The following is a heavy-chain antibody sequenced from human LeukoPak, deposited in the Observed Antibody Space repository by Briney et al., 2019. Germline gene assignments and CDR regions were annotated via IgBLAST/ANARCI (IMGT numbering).Heavy chain of an antibody. Sequence: SETLSLTCTVSGGSISSSSYYWGWIRQPPGKGLEWIGEINHSGSTNYNPSLKSRVTISVDTSKNQFSLKLSSVTAADTAVYYCARRQYLYYDFWSGSRGYWGQGTLVTVSS. CDR3: ARRQYLYYDFWSGSRGY. V-gene: IGHV4-39*07. CDR1: GGSISSSSYY. CDR2: INHSGST. J-gene: IGHJ4*02. D-gene: IGHD3-3*01.